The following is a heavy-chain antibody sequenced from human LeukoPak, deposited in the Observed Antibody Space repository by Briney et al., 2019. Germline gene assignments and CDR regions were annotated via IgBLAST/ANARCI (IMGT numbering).Heavy chain of an antibody. Sequence: ASVTVSCTASGYTFTSYYMHWVRQAPGQGLEWMGIINPSGGSTSYAQKFQGRVTMTRDTSTSTVYMELSSLRSEDTAVYYCARATLSDYYFNYWGQGTLVTVSS. CDR3: ARATLSDYYFNY. CDR1: GYTFTSYY. J-gene: IGHJ4*02. V-gene: IGHV1-46*01. CDR2: INPSGGST.